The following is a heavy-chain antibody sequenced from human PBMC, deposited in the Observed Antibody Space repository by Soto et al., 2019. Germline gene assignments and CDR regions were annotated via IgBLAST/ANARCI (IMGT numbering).Heavy chain of an antibody. J-gene: IGHJ4*02. Sequence: QVQLQESGPGLVKPSQTLSLTCTVSGGSISSGDYYWTWIRQPPGKGLEWIGYIYYSGYTYYNPSLKSRITISVDTSKNQFSLKLTSVTAADTAVYFCARGGNGYHILTGFPSHYWGQGTLVTVSS. CDR2: IYYSGYT. CDR3: ARGGNGYHILTGFPSHY. CDR1: GGSISSGDYY. V-gene: IGHV4-30-4*01. D-gene: IGHD3-9*01.